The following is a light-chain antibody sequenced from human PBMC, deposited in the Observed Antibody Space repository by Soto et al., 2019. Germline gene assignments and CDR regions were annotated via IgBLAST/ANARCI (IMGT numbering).Light chain of an antibody. CDR2: GAS. Sequence: EIVMTQSPATLSVSPGERATLSCRASQSVSSNLAWYQQKPGQAPRLLIYGASTRATGIPARFSGSGSGTDFTLTISSPQSEDFAVYYCQPYNNWPPWTFGQGTKVEIK. J-gene: IGKJ1*01. CDR1: QSVSSN. CDR3: QPYNNWPPWT. V-gene: IGKV3-15*01.